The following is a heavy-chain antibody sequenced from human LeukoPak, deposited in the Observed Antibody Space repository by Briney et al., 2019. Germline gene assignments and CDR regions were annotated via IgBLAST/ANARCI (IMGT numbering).Heavy chain of an antibody. J-gene: IGHJ4*02. Sequence: GGSLRLSCAASGFTFSSYSMDWVRQAPGKGLEWVSSISSSSSYIYYADSVKGRFTISRDNAKNSLYLQMNSLRAEDTAVYYCARDHSGWYPPLDYWGQGTLVTVSS. CDR1: GFTFSSYS. D-gene: IGHD6-19*01. CDR2: ISSSSSYI. V-gene: IGHV3-21*01. CDR3: ARDHSGWYPPLDY.